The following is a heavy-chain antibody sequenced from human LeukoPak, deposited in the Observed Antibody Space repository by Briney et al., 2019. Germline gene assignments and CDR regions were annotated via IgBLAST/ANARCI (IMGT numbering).Heavy chain of an antibody. J-gene: IGHJ4*02. CDR1: GYTFTSYY. D-gene: IGHD4-23*01. Sequence: GASVKVSCNASGYTFTSYYMHWVRQAPGQGLEWMGIINPSGGSTSYAQKFQGRVTMTRDMSTSTVYMELSSLRSEDTAVYYCAANYGGNSVFYYWGQGTLVTVSS. CDR2: INPSGGST. CDR3: AANYGGNSVFYY. V-gene: IGHV1-46*01.